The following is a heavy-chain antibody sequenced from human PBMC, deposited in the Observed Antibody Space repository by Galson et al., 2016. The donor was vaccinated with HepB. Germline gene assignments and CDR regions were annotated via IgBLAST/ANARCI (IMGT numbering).Heavy chain of an antibody. J-gene: IGHJ4*02. CDR1: GDSTNKYY. CDR2: VHANGRT. V-gene: IGHV4-4*07. D-gene: IGHD3-10*01. Sequence: SETLSLTCSVSGDSTNKYYWSWIRQPAGKGLEWIGRVHANGRTNYNFSLRSRVTVSLDTSTDQITLKLTSAAAADTAVYYCAREGNYGSGSFYNRIGSDFDFWGQGTRVTVSS. CDR3: AREGNYGSGSFYNRIGSDFDF.